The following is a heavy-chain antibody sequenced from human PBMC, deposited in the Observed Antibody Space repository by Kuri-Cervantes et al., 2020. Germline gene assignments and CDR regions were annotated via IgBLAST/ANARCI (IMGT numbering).Heavy chain of an antibody. V-gene: IGHV4-39*07. Sequence: SETLSLTCTVSGGSISSSSYYWGWIRQPPGKGLEWIGSIYYSGSTYYNPSLKSRVTISVDTSKNQFSLKLSSATAADTAVYYCASWLDSYYYYGMDAWGQGTTVTVSS. CDR1: GGSISSSSYY. J-gene: IGHJ6*02. CDR3: ASWLDSYYYYGMDA. CDR2: IYYSGST. D-gene: IGHD6-19*01.